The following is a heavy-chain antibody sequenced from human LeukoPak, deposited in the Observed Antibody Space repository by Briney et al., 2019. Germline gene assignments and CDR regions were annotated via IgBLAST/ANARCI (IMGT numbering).Heavy chain of an antibody. D-gene: IGHD3-3*01. CDR1: GGSISSSSYY. CDR3: ASTYYDFWSGYNPY. Sequence: PSETLSLTCTVSGGSISSSSYYWGWIRQPPGKGLEWIGSVYYGGCTYYSPSLKSRVTISVDTSKNQFSLKLSSVTAADTAVYYCASTYYDFWSGYNPYWGQGTLVTVSS. CDR2: VYYGGCT. V-gene: IGHV4-39*01. J-gene: IGHJ4*02.